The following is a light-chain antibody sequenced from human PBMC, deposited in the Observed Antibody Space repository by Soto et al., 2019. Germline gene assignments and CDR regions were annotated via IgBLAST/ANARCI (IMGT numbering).Light chain of an antibody. CDR3: SSYTSSSTLV. Sequence: QSVLTQPASVSGSPGQSITISCTGTSSDVGGYNYVSWYQQHPGTSPKLMIYEVSNRPSGVSNRFSGSKSDNTASLTISGLQAEDEADYYCSSYTSSSTLVFGTGTKLTVL. J-gene: IGLJ1*01. CDR1: SSDVGGYNY. V-gene: IGLV2-14*01. CDR2: EVS.